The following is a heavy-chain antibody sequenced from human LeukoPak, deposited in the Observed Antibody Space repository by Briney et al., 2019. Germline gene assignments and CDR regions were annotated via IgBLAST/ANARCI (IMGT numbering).Heavy chain of an antibody. V-gene: IGHV3-23*01. Sequence: PGGSLRLSCAASGFTFSSYAMSWVRQAPGKGLEWVSAISGSGGSTHYADSVKGRFTISRDNSKNTLYLQMNSPRAEDTAVYYCAKDRIFGVVIIQYYFDYWGQGTLVTVSS. CDR2: ISGSGGST. CDR1: GFTFSSYA. J-gene: IGHJ4*02. CDR3: AKDRIFGVVIIQYYFDY. D-gene: IGHD3-3*01.